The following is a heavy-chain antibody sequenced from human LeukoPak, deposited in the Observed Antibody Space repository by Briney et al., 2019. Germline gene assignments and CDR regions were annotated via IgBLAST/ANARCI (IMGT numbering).Heavy chain of an antibody. CDR3: ARDQYYYDSSAYLFDY. CDR2: IYYSGST. Sequence: SETLSLTCTVSGGSISSSSYYWGWIRQPPGKGLEWIGSIYYSGSTYYNPSLKSRVTMSVDTSKNQFSLKLSSVTAADTAVYYCARDQYYYDSSAYLFDYWGQGTLVTVSS. J-gene: IGHJ4*02. D-gene: IGHD3-22*01. CDR1: GGSISSSSYY. V-gene: IGHV4-39*07.